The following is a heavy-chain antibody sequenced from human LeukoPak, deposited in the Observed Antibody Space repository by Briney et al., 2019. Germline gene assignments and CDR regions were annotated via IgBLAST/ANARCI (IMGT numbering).Heavy chain of an antibody. D-gene: IGHD2-2*01. CDR1: GYSISNGYY. CDR3: ARRIVVKPPTTRGDAFDI. V-gene: IGHV4-38-2*01. Sequence: SETLSLTCAVSGYSISNGYYWAWIRQPPGKGLEWIGSIYYSGSTYYNPSLKSRVTISVDTSKNQFSLKLPSVTAADMAVYYCARRIVVKPPTTRGDAFDIWGQGTMVTVFS. J-gene: IGHJ3*02. CDR2: IYYSGST.